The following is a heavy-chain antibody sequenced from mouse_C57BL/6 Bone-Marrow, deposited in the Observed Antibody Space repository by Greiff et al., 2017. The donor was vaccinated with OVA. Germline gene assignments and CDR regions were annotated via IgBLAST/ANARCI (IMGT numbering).Heavy chain of an antibody. CDR2: ISSGSSTI. CDR3: ARSQLGWFAD. V-gene: IGHV5-17*01. J-gene: IGHJ3*01. Sequence: EVKLVESGGGLVKPGGSLKLSCAASGFTFSDYGMHWVRQAPEKGLEWVAYISSGSSTIYYADTVKGRFTISRDNAKNTLFLQMTSLRSEDTAMYYCARSQLGWFADWGQGTLVTVSA. CDR1: GFTFSDYG. D-gene: IGHD4-1*02.